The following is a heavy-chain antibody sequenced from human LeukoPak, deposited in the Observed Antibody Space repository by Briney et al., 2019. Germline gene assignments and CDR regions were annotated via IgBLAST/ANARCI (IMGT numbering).Heavy chain of an antibody. V-gene: IGHV3-11*01. J-gene: IGHJ4*02. Sequence: MAGGSLRLSCVASGFTFSDYYMSWIRQAPGKGLEWVSYISSSDTTIYYADSVKGRFTISRDNAKNSLYLQMNSLRVEDTAVYYCARGLPATLLDYWGQGTLVTVSS. CDR3: ARGLPATLLDY. CDR1: GFTFSDYY. D-gene: IGHD2-2*01. CDR2: ISSSDTTI.